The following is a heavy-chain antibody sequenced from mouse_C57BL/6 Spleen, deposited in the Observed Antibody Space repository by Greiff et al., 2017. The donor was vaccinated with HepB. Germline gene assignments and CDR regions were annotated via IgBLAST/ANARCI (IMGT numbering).Heavy chain of an antibody. CDR3: ARGGYYGSSPAWFAY. CDR2: IYPGDGDT. V-gene: IGHV1-80*01. Sequence: VQLQQSGAELVKPGASVKISCKASGYAFSSYWMNWVKQRPGKGLEWIGQIYPGDGDTNYNGKFKGKATLTADNSSSTAYMQLSSLTSEDSAVYFCARGGYYGSSPAWFAYWGQGTLVTVSA. CDR1: GYAFSSYW. J-gene: IGHJ3*01. D-gene: IGHD1-1*01.